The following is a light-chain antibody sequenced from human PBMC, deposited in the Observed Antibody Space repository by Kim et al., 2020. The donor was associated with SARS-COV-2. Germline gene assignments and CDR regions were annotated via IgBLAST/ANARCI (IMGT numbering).Light chain of an antibody. CDR3: CSYGGSSTFA. Sequence: QSALTQPASVSGSPGQSITISCTGTSSDVGNYDLVSWYQQYPGKAPKLMIYELTKRPSGVSNRFSASKSGNTASLTISGLQPEDEADYYCCSYGGSSTFAFGTGAQVTVL. J-gene: IGLJ1*01. CDR1: SSDVGNYDL. CDR2: ELT. V-gene: IGLV2-23*02.